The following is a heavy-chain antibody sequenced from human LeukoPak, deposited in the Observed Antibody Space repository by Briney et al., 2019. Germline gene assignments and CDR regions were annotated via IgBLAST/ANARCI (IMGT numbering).Heavy chain of an antibody. CDR1: GGSISSYY. CDR3: ARVGEGCFDH. V-gene: IGHV4-59*01. J-gene: IGHJ4*02. Sequence: PSETLSLTCTVSGGSISSYYWSGIRQPPGKGLEWVGYVYYSGNTNYNPSLKTRVTISIDTSKNQFSLRLRSVTASDTAIYYCARVGEGCFDHWGQGTLATVSS. CDR2: VYYSGNT.